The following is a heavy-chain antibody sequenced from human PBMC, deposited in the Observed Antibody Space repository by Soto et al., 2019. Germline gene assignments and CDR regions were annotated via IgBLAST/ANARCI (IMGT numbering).Heavy chain of an antibody. D-gene: IGHD2-15*01. CDR1: GFTFSSYS. CDR3: AIVGSGGNPHLDY. CDR2: ISSSSSYI. J-gene: IGHJ4*02. V-gene: IGHV3-21*01. Sequence: EVQLVESGGGLVKPGGSLRLSCAASGFTFSSYSMNWVRQAPGKGLEWVASISSSSSYIYYADSVKGRFTISRDNAKNSLYQQMNSLSAEKTAVYYSAIVGSGGNPHLDYWGQGTLVTVSS.